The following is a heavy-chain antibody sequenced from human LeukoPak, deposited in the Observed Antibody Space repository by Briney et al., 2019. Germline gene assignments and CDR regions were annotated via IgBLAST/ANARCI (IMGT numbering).Heavy chain of an antibody. V-gene: IGHV1-18*01. J-gene: IGHJ3*02. Sequence: ASVKVSCKASGYTFTSYTISWVRQAPGQGLEWMGWISGYNGNTHYAQKVQGRVTMTTDTSTSTAYMELRSLRSDDTAVYYCARSTHRDSHAFDIWGQGTMVTVSS. CDR2: ISGYNGNT. D-gene: IGHD2-2*01. CDR3: ARSTHRDSHAFDI. CDR1: GYTFTSYT.